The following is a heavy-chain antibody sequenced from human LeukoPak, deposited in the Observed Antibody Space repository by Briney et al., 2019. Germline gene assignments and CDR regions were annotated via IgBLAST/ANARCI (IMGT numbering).Heavy chain of an antibody. CDR1: GGSFSGYY. J-gene: IGHJ4*02. D-gene: IGHD2-15*01. V-gene: IGHV4-34*01. CDR3: ARDIVVVVALDY. CDR2: INHSGST. Sequence: SETLSLTCAVYGGSFSGYYWSWIRQPPGKGLEWIGEINHSGSTNYNPSLKSRVTISVDTSKNQFSLKLSSVTAADTAVYYCARDIVVVVALDYWGQGTLVTVSS.